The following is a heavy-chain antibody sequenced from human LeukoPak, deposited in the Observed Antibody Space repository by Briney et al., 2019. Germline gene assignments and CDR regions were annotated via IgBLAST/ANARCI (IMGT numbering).Heavy chain of an antibody. Sequence: PGGSLRLSCAASGFIFGGYWMTWVRQAPGKGLEWVANVKQDGSEKNYVDSVKGRFSISRDNAKNSLFLQMNSLRAGDTAVYYCARTVGYSYGYPYYFYFWGQGTLVTVSS. CDR1: GFIFGGYW. V-gene: IGHV3-7*01. CDR2: VKQDGSEK. D-gene: IGHD5-18*01. J-gene: IGHJ4*02. CDR3: ARTVGYSYGYPYYFYF.